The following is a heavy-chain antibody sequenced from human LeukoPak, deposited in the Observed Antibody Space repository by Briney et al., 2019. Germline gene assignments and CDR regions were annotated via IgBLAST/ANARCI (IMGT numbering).Heavy chain of an antibody. J-gene: IGHJ4*02. CDR3: ARMMDSSGDFDY. V-gene: IGHV4-39*01. CDR1: GGSISSSSYY. D-gene: IGHD6-19*01. CDR2: IYYSGST. Sequence: SETLSLTCTVSGGSISSSSYYWGWIRQPPGKGLEWIGSIYYSGSTYYNPSLKSRVTISVDTSKNQFSLKLTSVTAADKGVYYCARMMDSSGDFDYWGQGTVVTVSS.